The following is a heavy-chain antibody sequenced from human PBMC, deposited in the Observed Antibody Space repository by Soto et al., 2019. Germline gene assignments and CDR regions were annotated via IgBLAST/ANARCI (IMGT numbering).Heavy chain of an antibody. V-gene: IGHV3-23*01. CDR1: GFTFSSYA. CDR3: ASPPERHDTYYGMDV. D-gene: IGHD1-1*01. CDR2: SSGSGGIT. Sequence: PGGSLRLSCAASGFTFSSYAMSCVRQAPGKGLERVSASSGSGGITYYADSVKGRFTISIDNSKNTLYLQMNSLRAEDTAVYYCASPPERHDTYYGMDVWGQGTKVTVYS. J-gene: IGHJ6*02.